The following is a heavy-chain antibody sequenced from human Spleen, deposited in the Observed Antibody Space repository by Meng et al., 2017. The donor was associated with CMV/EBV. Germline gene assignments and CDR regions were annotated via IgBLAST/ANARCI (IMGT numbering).Heavy chain of an antibody. J-gene: IGHJ4*02. V-gene: IGHV1-2*02. Sequence: QGQVVQCGAEVKKPGASGKVSCKASGYTFTGYYMHWVRQVPGQGLEWMGWINPNSGGTNYAQKFQGRVTMTRDTSISTAYMELSRLRSDDTAVYYCARGPDYYGSGSYFDYWGQGTLVTVSS. CDR3: ARGPDYYGSGSYFDY. D-gene: IGHD3-10*01. CDR1: GYTFTGYY. CDR2: INPNSGGT.